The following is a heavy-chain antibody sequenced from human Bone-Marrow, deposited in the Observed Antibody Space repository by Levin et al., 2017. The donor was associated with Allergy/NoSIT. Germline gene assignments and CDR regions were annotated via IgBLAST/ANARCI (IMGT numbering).Heavy chain of an antibody. J-gene: IGHJ3*02. CDR3: ASAEYSSGWYDDFDI. Sequence: QPSETLSLTCAASGFTFSSYAMHWVRQAPGKGLEWVAVISYDGSNKYYADSVKGRFTISRDNSKNTLYLQMNSLRAEDTAVYYCASAEYSSGWYDDFDIWGQGTMVTVSS. D-gene: IGHD6-19*01. CDR1: GFTFSSYA. V-gene: IGHV3-30-3*01. CDR2: ISYDGSNK.